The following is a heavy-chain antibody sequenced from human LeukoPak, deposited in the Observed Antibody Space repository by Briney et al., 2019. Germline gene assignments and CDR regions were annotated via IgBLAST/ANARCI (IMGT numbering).Heavy chain of an antibody. Sequence: GGSLRLSCAASGFTFSSYGMHWVRKAPGKGLEWVAVIWYDGSNKYYADSVKGRFTISRDNSKNTMYLQMNSLRAEDTAVYYCASTPCSGGSCYFEYFQHWGQGILVTVSS. CDR3: ASTPCSGGSCYFEYFQH. D-gene: IGHD2-15*01. CDR1: GFTFSSYG. V-gene: IGHV3-33*01. CDR2: IWYDGSNK. J-gene: IGHJ1*01.